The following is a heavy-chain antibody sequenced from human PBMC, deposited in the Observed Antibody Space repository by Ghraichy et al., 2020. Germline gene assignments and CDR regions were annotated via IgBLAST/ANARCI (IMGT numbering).Heavy chain of an antibody. CDR3: ARDEYSSGWYPYYYYMDV. CDR2: IIPIFGTA. J-gene: IGHJ6*03. V-gene: IGHV1-69*13. Sequence: SAKVSCKASGGTFSSYAISWVRQAPGQGLEWMGGIIPIFGTANYAQKFQGRVTITADESTSTAYMELSSLRSEDTAVYYCARDEYSSGWYPYYYYMDVWGKGTTVTVSS. D-gene: IGHD6-19*01. CDR1: GGTFSSYA.